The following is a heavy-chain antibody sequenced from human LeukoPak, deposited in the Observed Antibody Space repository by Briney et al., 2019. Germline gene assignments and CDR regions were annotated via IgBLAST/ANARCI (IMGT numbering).Heavy chain of an antibody. CDR2: INSDGSST. CDR1: GFTFSSYW. D-gene: IGHD4-11*01. Sequence: GGALRVSCAASGFTFSSYWMHWVRQAPGKGLVWVSRINSDGSSTSYADSVKGRFTISRDNSKNTLYLQMNSLRAEDTAVYYCAKVALYSNYEDDYWGQGTLVTVSS. CDR3: AKVALYSNYEDDY. J-gene: IGHJ4*02. V-gene: IGHV3-74*01.